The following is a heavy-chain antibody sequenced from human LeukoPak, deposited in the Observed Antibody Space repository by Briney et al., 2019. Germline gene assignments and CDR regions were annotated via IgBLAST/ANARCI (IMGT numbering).Heavy chain of an antibody. CDR2: IYYGGTT. CDR1: GGSISSSTYY. CDR3: AANSADYNTLGSSYKV. J-gene: IGHJ4*02. D-gene: IGHD3-10*01. V-gene: IGHV4-39*01. Sequence: SETLSLTCTVSGGSISSSTYYWGWIRQPPGKGLEWIGSIYYGGTTYYNPSLKSRVTISVDTSKNQFSLKLNSVTAADTAVFYCAANSADYNTLGSSYKVWGQGTLVTVSS.